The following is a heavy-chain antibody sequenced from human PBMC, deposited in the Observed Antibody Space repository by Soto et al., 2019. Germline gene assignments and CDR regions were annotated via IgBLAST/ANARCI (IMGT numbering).Heavy chain of an antibody. Sequence: AGGSLRLSCAASGFTFSSYSMNWVRQAPGKGLEWVSSISSSSSYIYYADSVKGRFTISRDNAKNSLYLQMNSLRAEDTAVYYCASLNYYGSGSYYTPPGYGMDVWGQGTTVTVSS. CDR3: ASLNYYGSGSYYTPPGYGMDV. CDR1: GFTFSSYS. D-gene: IGHD3-10*01. V-gene: IGHV3-21*01. J-gene: IGHJ6*02. CDR2: ISSSSSYI.